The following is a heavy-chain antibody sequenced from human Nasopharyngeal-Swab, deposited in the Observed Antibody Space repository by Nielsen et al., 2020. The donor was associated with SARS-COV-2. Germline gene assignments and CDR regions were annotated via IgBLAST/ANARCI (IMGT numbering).Heavy chain of an antibody. Sequence: GGSLKISCAASGFTFTSYAMSWVRQAPGKGLEWVSSIRGNGVSTYYADSVKGRFTISSDKSKSTLELQMSSLRAGDTAVYYCAKMRDWGDFAFDIWGQGTMVIVSS. CDR3: AKMRDWGDFAFDI. CDR1: GFTFTSYA. CDR2: IRGNGVST. V-gene: IGHV3-23*01. D-gene: IGHD7-27*01. J-gene: IGHJ3*02.